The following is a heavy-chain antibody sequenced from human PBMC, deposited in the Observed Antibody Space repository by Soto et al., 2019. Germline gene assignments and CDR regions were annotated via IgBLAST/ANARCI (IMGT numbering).Heavy chain of an antibody. Sequence: EVQLLESGGGLVQPGGSLRLSFAASGFTFSSYAMSWVRQAPGKGLEWVSAISGSGGSTDYADSVKGRFTISRDNSKNTLYLQMDSQRAEDTAVYYCAKDWGAYCGGDCSIPVYWGQGTLVTVSS. CDR1: GFTFSSYA. D-gene: IGHD2-21*02. J-gene: IGHJ4*02. V-gene: IGHV3-23*01. CDR3: AKDWGAYCGGDCSIPVY. CDR2: ISGSGGST.